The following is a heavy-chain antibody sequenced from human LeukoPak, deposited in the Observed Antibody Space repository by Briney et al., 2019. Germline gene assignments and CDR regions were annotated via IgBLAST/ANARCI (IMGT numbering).Heavy chain of an antibody. CDR2: ISYDGSNK. V-gene: IGHV3-30*18. J-gene: IGHJ5*02. CDR1: GFTFSSYG. Sequence: GGSLRLSCAASGFTFSSYGMHWVRQAPGKGLEWVAVISYDGSNKYYADSVKGRFTISRDNSKNTLYLQMNSLRAEDTAVYHCANRIHPWGQGTLVTVSS. CDR3: ANRIHP.